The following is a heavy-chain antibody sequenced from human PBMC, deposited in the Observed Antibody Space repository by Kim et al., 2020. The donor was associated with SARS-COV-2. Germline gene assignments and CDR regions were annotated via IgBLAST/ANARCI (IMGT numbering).Heavy chain of an antibody. CDR2: INHSGST. CDR3: ARGKSSSSSPDLASLGGLPRYFDY. Sequence: SETLSLTCAVYGGSFSGYYWSWIRQPPGKGLEWIGEINHSGSTNYNPSLKSRVTISVDTSKNQFSLKLSSVTAADTAVYYCARGKSSSSSPDLASLGGLPRYFDYWGQGTLVTVSS. J-gene: IGHJ4*02. CDR1: GGSFSGYY. V-gene: IGHV4-34*01. D-gene: IGHD6-13*01.